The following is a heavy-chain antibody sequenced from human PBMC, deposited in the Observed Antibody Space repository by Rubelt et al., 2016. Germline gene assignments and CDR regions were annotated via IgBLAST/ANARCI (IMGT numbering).Heavy chain of an antibody. D-gene: IGHD2-21*02. Sequence: QMQLQESGPGLVKPSETLSLTCTVSGGSFSSDYWSWIRQPPGKGLEWIGYIHYSGSTHSNPSLKRRVTISVDTSKNQGSLRPRYGTDADTALYDGARVAAHCGGDCYTEYWGQGTLVTVFS. CDR2: IHYSGST. CDR1: GGSFSSDY. CDR3: ARVAAHCGGDCYTEY. V-gene: IGHV4-59*01. J-gene: IGHJ4*02.